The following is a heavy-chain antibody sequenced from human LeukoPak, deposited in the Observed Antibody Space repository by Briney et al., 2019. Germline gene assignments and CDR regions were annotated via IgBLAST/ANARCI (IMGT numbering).Heavy chain of an antibody. CDR2: IYTSGST. V-gene: IGHV4-4*07. D-gene: IGHD2-15*01. CDR3: AREVAVAATPFFDY. Sequence: SETLSLTCTVSGGSISSYYWSWIRQPAGKGLEWIGCIYTSGSTNYNPSLKSRVTMSVDTSKNQFSLKLSSVTAADTAVYYCAREVAVAATPFFDYWGQGTLVTVSS. CDR1: GGSISSYY. J-gene: IGHJ4*02.